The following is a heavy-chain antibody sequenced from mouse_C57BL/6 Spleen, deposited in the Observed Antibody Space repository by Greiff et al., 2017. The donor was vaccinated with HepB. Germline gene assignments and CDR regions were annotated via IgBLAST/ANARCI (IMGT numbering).Heavy chain of an antibody. CDR1: GYTFTSYW. CDR3: ANGEADAMDY. J-gene: IGHJ4*01. CDR2: IYPGSGST. V-gene: IGHV1-55*01. Sequence: QVQLQQPGAELVQPGASVTMSCKASGYTFTSYWITWVKQSPGQGLEWIGDIYPGSGSTNYNEKFTSKATLTVDTSSSTAYMQLSSLTSEDSAVYYCANGEADAMDYWGQGTAVTVAS.